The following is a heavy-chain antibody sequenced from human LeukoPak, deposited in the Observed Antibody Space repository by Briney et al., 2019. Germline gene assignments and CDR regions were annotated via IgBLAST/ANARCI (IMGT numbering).Heavy chain of an antibody. CDR1: GFTFSSYW. J-gene: IGHJ4*02. CDR3: ARDLDSSGYSFDY. V-gene: IGHV3-7*01. D-gene: IGHD3-22*01. CDR2: IKQDGSEK. Sequence: GGSLRLSCAASGFTFSSYWMSWIRQAPGKGLEWMANIKQDGSEKYYVDSVKGRFTISRDNAKNSLYLQMNSLRAEDTAVYYCARDLDSSGYSFDYWGQGTLVTVSS.